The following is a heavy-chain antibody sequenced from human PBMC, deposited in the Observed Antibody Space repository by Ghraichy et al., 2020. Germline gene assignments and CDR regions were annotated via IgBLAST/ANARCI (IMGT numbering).Heavy chain of an antibody. CDR3: ARRYCSSTSCCFDY. D-gene: IGHD2-2*01. J-gene: IGHJ4*02. CDR2: INSNGGST. V-gene: IGHV3-64*01. CDR1: GFTFSTYS. Sequence: GESLNISCAASGFTFSTYSMHWVRQAPGKGLEYVSAINSNGGSTYYANSVKGRFTISRDNSKNTLYLQMGSLRGDDMAVYYCARRYCSSTSCCFDYWGQGTLVTVSS.